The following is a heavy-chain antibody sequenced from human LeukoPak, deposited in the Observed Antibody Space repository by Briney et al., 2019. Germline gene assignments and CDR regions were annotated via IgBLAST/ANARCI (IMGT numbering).Heavy chain of an antibody. CDR3: AREEDRYNWNYGVGSRWFDP. CDR2: ISSSSSYI. D-gene: IGHD1-7*01. V-gene: IGHV3-21*01. Sequence: GGSLRLSCAASRFTFSSYSMNWVRQAPGKGLEWVSSISSSSSYIYYADSVKGRFTISRDNAKNSLYLQMNSLRAEDTAVYYCAREEDRYNWNYGVGSRWFDPWGQGPLVTVSS. CDR1: RFTFSSYS. J-gene: IGHJ5*02.